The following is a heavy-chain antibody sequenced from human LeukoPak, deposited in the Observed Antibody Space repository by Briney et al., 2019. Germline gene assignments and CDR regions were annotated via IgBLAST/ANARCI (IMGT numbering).Heavy chain of an antibody. CDR2: IYHSGST. CDR3: ARHRKWLRSMIFDY. D-gene: IGHD5-12*01. CDR1: GYSISSGYY. Sequence: PSETLSLTCTVSGYSISSGYYWGWIRQPPGKGLEWIGSIYHSGSTYYNPSLKSRVTISVDTSKNQFSLKLSSVTAADTAVYYCARHRKWLRSMIFDYWGQGTLVTVSS. J-gene: IGHJ4*02. V-gene: IGHV4-38-2*02.